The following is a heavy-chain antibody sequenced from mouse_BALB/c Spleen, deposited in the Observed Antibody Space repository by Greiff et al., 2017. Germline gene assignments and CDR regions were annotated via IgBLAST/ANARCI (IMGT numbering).Heavy chain of an antibody. CDR3: AKGRDSYDVGFAY. D-gene: IGHD2-12*01. CDR1: GYAFSSYW. V-gene: IGHV1-80*01. J-gene: IGHJ3*01. Sequence: QVQLQQSGAELVRPGSSVKISCKASGYAFSSYWMNWVKQRPGQGLEWIGEIYPGDGDTNYNGKFKGKATLTADKSSSTAYMQLSSLTSGDSAVYFCAKGRDSYDVGFAYWGQGTLVTVSA. CDR2: IYPGDGDT.